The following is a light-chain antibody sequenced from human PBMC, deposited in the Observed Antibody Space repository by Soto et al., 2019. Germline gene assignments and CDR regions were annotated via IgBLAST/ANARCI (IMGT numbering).Light chain of an antibody. CDR2: DTT. V-gene: IGLV7-46*01. J-gene: IGLJ1*01. CDR1: TRAVTNGHY. Sequence: QSLVTHDPSLTVSPGGTVTLTCGSSTRAVTNGHYPYWFQQKPGQAPRTLIYDTTNRHSWTPARFSGSLLGGKAALTLSGAQPEDEAEYYCLLSYNGPYVFGTGTKVTVL. CDR3: LLSYNGPYV.